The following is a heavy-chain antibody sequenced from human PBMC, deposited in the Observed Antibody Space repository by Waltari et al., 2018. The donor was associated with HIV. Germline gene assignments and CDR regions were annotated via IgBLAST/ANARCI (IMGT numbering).Heavy chain of an antibody. J-gene: IGHJ5*02. CDR2: INPNSGGT. CDR1: GYTFTGYY. Sequence: GYTFTGYYMHWVRQAPGQGLEWMGRINPNSGGTNYAQKFQGRVTMTRDTSISTAYMELSRLRSDDTAVYYCARQITMIVVGWFDPWGQGTLVTVSS. D-gene: IGHD3-22*01. CDR3: ARQITMIVVGWFDP. V-gene: IGHV1-2*06.